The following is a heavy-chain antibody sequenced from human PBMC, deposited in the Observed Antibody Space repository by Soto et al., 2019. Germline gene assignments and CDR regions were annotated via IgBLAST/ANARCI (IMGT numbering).Heavy chain of an antibody. D-gene: IGHD6-6*01. CDR2: IWYDGSNK. Sequence: PGGSLRLSCAASGFTFSTYGMHWVRQAPGKGLEWVALIWYDGSNKYYTDSVKGRFSISRDNSKNTLHLQMNSLRAEDTAVYYCARRYSSSSMWWFDPWAQGTLVPVSS. V-gene: IGHV3-33*01. J-gene: IGHJ5*02. CDR1: GFTFSTYG. CDR3: ARRYSSSSMWWFDP.